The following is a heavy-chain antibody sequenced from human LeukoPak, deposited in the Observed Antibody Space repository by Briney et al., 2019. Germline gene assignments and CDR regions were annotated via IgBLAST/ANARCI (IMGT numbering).Heavy chain of an antibody. V-gene: IGHV1-18*01. J-gene: IGHJ4*02. D-gene: IGHD3-16*02. Sequence: GASVKVSCKASGYTFTSYGISWVRQAPGQGLEWMGWISAYNGNTNYAQKLQGRVTMTTDTSTSTAYMELRSLRSDDTAVYYCARDLGYVWGSYRSASAYWGQGTLVTVSS. CDR2: ISAYNGNT. CDR1: GYTFTSYG. CDR3: ARDLGYVWGSYRSASAY.